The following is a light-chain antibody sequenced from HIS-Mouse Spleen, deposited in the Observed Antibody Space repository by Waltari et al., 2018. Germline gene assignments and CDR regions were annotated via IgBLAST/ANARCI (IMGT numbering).Light chain of an antibody. CDR1: QSVLYSSNNKNY. V-gene: IGKV4-1*01. Sequence: DIVMTQSPDSLAVSPGERATINCKSSQSVLYSSNNKNYLAWYQQKPGQPPKLLIYWASTRESGVPDRFSGSGSGTDFTLTISSLQAEDVAVYYCQQYYSTPRFTFGPGTKVDIK. CDR3: QQYYSTPRFT. J-gene: IGKJ3*01. CDR2: WAS.